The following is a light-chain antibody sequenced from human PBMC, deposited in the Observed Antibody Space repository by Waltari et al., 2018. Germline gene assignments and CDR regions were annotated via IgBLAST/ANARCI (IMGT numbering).Light chain of an antibody. Sequence: QSALTQPASVSGSPGQTITISCAGTDSDIGGYNYVSWYQQCPDKAPKVLIYDVSNRPSGVSNRVSCSKSGNTASLTISGLQAEDEGDYYCASFTSSRFVAFGGGTKVTVL. CDR3: ASFTSSRFVA. V-gene: IGLV2-14*01. CDR1: DSDIGGYNY. CDR2: DVS. J-gene: IGLJ2*01.